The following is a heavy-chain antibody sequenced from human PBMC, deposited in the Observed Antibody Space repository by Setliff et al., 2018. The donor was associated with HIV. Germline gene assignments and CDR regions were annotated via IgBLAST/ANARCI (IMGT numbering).Heavy chain of an antibody. CDR3: ARDAPEPSYGGSQVY. CDR1: GYTFTSYG. CDR2: ISAYNGNT. Sequence: ASVKVSCKASGYTFTSYGISWVRQAPGQGLEWLGWISAYNGNTNYAQKLQGRVTMTTDTSTSTAYMELRSLRSDDTAVYYCARDAPEPSYGGSQVYWGQGTLVTVSS. V-gene: IGHV1-18*01. D-gene: IGHD5-12*01. J-gene: IGHJ4*02.